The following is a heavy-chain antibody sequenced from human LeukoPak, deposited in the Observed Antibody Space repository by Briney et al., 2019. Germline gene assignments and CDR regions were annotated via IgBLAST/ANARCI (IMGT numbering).Heavy chain of an antibody. J-gene: IGHJ4*02. CDR3: AKFGNSGSYYHFDY. D-gene: IGHD1-26*01. V-gene: IGHV3-30*02. CDR2: IRYDGSNK. Sequence: PGGSLRLSCAASGFTFSSYGMHWVRQAPGKGLEWVAFIRYDGSNKYYADSVKDRFTISRDNSKNTLYLQMNSLRAEDTAVYYCAKFGNSGSYYHFDYWGQGTLVTVSS. CDR1: GFTFSSYG.